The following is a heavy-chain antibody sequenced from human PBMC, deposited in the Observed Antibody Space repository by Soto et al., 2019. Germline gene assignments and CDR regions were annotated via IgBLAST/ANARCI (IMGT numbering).Heavy chain of an antibody. D-gene: IGHD3-10*02. Sequence: EVQLVESGGGLVQPGGSLRLSCAASGLIFSDYHMDWVRQAPGKGLEWVGRIRRKANSYTTEYAASVKGRFTISRDDSKNQRYLQMNSLKSEDTAVYYCAMLGGWSGGSSGMDVWGQGTTVTVSS. J-gene: IGHJ6*02. CDR3: AMLGGWSGGSSGMDV. CDR2: IRRKANSYTT. V-gene: IGHV3-72*01. CDR1: GLIFSDYH.